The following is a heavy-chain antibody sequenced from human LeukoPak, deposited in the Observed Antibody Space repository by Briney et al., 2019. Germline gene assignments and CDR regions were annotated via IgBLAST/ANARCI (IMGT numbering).Heavy chain of an antibody. CDR1: GFTFSSYG. V-gene: IGHV3-30*18. J-gene: IGHJ4*02. Sequence: PGRSLRLSRAPSGFTFSSYGMHWVRQAPGKGLEWVAVISYDGSNKYYADSVKGRFTISRDNSKNTLYLQKNSLRAEDTAVYYCAKDLDRGSSSYDYWGQGTLVTVSS. CDR2: ISYDGSNK. CDR3: AKDLDRGSSSYDY. D-gene: IGHD6-13*01.